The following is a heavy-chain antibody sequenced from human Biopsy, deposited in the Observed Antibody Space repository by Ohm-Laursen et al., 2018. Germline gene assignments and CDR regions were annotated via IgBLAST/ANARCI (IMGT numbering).Heavy chain of an antibody. CDR1: GFSLSARGMC. J-gene: IGHJ6*02. D-gene: IGHD6-13*01. CDR2: VDWDDYK. Sequence: PTQTLTLTGSFSGFSLSARGMCVSWIRQAPGKALEWLARVDWDDYKDYSASLQTKLSISKDTSNDQVVLTVNNVDPADTATYYCARTPILIVSAGLVYRHRRHLQGMDVWGQGIVVTVS. CDR3: ARTPILIVSAGLVYRHRRHLQGMDV. V-gene: IGHV2-70*11.